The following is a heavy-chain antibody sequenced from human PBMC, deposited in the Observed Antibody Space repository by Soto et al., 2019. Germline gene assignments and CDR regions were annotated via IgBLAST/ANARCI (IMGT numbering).Heavy chain of an antibody. D-gene: IGHD1-26*01. CDR2: IIPIFGTA. V-gene: IGHV1-69*06. Sequence: SPVKVSCMASGGSFSRYAISWVRQAPGQGLEWMGGIIPIFGTANYAQKFQGRVTITADKSTSTAYMELSSLRSEDTAVYYCAREELPRLDAFDIWGQGTMVTVSS. CDR3: AREELPRLDAFDI. J-gene: IGHJ3*02. CDR1: GGSFSRYA.